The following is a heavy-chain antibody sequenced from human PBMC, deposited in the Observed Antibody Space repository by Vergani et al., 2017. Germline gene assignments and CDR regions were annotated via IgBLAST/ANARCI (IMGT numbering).Heavy chain of an antibody. CDR1: GGSLSGYY. CDR2: VEDSGYF. D-gene: IGHD1-14*01. Sequence: QVQLQESGPGLVRPSETLSLTCTVSGGSLSGYYWNWIRQTPGEGLEWIGYVEDSGYFNYNPSLKTRGSMSSDTSNNQFSLMLSSVTVADTAVYYCARSIVSRNPPDYFDNWGQGTLVTVSS. J-gene: IGHJ4*02. V-gene: IGHV4-59*01. CDR3: ARSIVSRNPPDYFDN.